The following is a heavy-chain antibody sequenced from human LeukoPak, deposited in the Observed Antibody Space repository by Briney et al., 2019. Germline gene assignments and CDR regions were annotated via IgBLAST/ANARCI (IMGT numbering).Heavy chain of an antibody. CDR1: GYSFTSYW. CDR2: IFPGDSDT. CDR3: ARLDILTGYLNDY. D-gene: IGHD3-9*01. V-gene: IGHV5-51*01. J-gene: IGHJ4*02. Sequence: GESLRISCKGSGYSFTSYWIGWVRQMPGKGLEWMGIIFPGDSDTRYSPPFQGQVTISADKSISTAYLQWSSLKASDTAMYYCARLDILTGYLNDYWGQGTLVTVSS.